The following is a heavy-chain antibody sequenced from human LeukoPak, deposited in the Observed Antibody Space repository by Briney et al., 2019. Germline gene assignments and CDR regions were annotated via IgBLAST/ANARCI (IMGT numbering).Heavy chain of an antibody. V-gene: IGHV4-59*12. CDR1: GGSISSYY. D-gene: IGHD3-3*01. CDR2: IYYSGST. CDR3: ARGDYDFWSGPDY. Sequence: KPSETLSLTCTVSGGSISSYYWSWIRQSPGKGLEWIGYIYYSGSTNYNPSLKSRVTISVDTSKNQFSLKLSSVTAADTAVYYCARGDYDFWSGPDYWGQGTLVTVSS. J-gene: IGHJ4*02.